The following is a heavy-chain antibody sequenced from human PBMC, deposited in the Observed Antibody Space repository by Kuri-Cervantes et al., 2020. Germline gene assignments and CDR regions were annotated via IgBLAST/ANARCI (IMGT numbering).Heavy chain of an antibody. D-gene: IGHD5-18*01. V-gene: IGHV3-11*01. CDR2: ISSSGSTI. CDR1: GFTFSDYY. Sequence: GESLKISCAASGFTFSDYYMRWIRQAPGKGLEWVSYISSSGSTIYYADSVKGRFTISRDNAKNSLYLQMNSLRAEDTAVYYCARGYTWIQLWTYYFDYWGQGTLVTVSS. CDR3: ARGYTWIQLWTYYFDY. J-gene: IGHJ4*02.